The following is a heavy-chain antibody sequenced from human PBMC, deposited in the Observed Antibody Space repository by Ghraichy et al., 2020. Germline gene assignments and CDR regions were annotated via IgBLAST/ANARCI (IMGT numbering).Heavy chain of an antibody. CDR3: ARMSGTVDY. V-gene: IGHV3-48*01. CDR2: ISSSSSSI. J-gene: IGHJ4*02. D-gene: IGHD1-26*01. CDR1: GFAFSSNW. Sequence: GGSLRLSCAASGFAFSSNWMHWVRQAPGKGLEWVSYISSSSSSIYYADSVKGRFTISRDNAKNSLYLQMNSLRAEDTAVYYCARMSGTVDYWGQGTLVTVSS.